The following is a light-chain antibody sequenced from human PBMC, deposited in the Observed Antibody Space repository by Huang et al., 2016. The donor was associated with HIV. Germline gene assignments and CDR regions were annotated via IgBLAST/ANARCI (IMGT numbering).Light chain of an antibody. V-gene: IGKV2-28*01. Sequence: DIVMTQSPLSLPVTPGEPASISCRSSQSLLHSNGYNYLDWYLQKPGQSPQLLIYLGSNRASGGPDRFSGSGSGTDFTLKISRVEAEDVGIYYCMQALQTPVFGPGTKVDIK. CDR2: LGS. CDR3: MQALQTPV. CDR1: QSLLHSNGYNY. J-gene: IGKJ3*01.